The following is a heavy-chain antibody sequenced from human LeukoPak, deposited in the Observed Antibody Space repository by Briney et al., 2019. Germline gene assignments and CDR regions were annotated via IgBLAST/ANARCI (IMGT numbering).Heavy chain of an antibody. CDR3: ARLDIVGATIDY. Sequence: SETLSLICTVSGGSISSSSYYWGWIRQPPGKGLEWIGSIYYSGSTYYNPSLKSRVTISVDTSKNQFSLKLSSVTAADTAVYYCARLDIVGATIDYWGRRTLVTVSS. CDR1: GGSISSSSYY. CDR2: IYYSGST. D-gene: IGHD1-26*01. V-gene: IGHV4-39*01. J-gene: IGHJ4*02.